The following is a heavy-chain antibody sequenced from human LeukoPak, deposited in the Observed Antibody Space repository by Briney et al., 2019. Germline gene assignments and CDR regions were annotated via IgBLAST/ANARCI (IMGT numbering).Heavy chain of an antibody. CDR3: AAGQVRATDFDY. D-gene: IGHD1-26*01. Sequence: SETLSLTCTVSGGSISTYYWNWIRQPPGKGLEWIAYIYYSGSTTYNPSLKSRVTISVDTSKNQFSLKLSSVIAADTAVYYCAAGQVRATDFDYWGQGILVTVSS. CDR1: GGSISTYY. J-gene: IGHJ4*02. V-gene: IGHV4-59*01. CDR2: IYYSGST.